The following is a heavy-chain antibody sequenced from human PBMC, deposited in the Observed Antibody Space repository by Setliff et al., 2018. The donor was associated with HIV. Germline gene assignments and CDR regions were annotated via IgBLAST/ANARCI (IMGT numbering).Heavy chain of an antibody. V-gene: IGHV5-51*01. CDR3: ERRASKASLDY. Sequence: GESLTISCKGSGYTFTSYWIGWVRQMPGKGLEWMGIIYPDDSDTRYSPSFQGRVTISADKSINTAYLQWSSLQASDTAMYYCERRASKASLDYWGQGTLVTVSS. CDR2: IYPDDSDT. J-gene: IGHJ4*02. CDR1: GYTFTSYW.